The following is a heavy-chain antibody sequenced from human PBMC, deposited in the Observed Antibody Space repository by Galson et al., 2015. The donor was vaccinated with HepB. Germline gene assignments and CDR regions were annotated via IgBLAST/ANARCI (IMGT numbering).Heavy chain of an antibody. CDR3: ARGEVGQPFDY. CDR1: GFTFSSYA. Sequence: SLRLSCAASGFTFSSYAMHWVRQAPGKGLEWVAVISYDGSNKYYADSVKGRFTISRDNSKNTLYLQMNSLRAEDTAAYYCARGEVGQPFDYWGQGTLVTVSS. D-gene: IGHD2-15*01. J-gene: IGHJ4*02. V-gene: IGHV3-30*04. CDR2: ISYDGSNK.